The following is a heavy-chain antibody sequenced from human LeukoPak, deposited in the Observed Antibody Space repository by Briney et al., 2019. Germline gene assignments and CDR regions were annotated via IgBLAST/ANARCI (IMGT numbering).Heavy chain of an antibody. Sequence: ASVTVSFKSSGYTFTTYDFTWVRQAPGQGLEWMGRISTYKCRTYYAHKLQGRVTMNTDTSTSTAYMDLRRLRSDDTALYYCARGGGGSGYLDYWGWGTLVTVSS. CDR2: ISTYKCRT. J-gene: IGHJ4*02. CDR3: ARGGGGSGYLDY. D-gene: IGHD3-22*01. CDR1: GYTFTTYD. V-gene: IGHV1-18*01.